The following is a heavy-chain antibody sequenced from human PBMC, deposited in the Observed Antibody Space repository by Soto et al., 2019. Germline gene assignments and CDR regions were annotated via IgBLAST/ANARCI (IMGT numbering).Heavy chain of an antibody. J-gene: IGHJ6*02. D-gene: IGHD2-15*01. CDR3: ARNPPSKPRYCSGGSCYDYYYYGMDV. CDR1: GDSVSSNSAA. V-gene: IGHV6-1*01. CDR2: TYYRSKWYN. Sequence: SQTLSLTCAISGDSVSSNSAAWNWIRQSPSRGLEWLGRTYYRSKWYNDYAVSVKSRITINPDTSKNQFSLQLNSVTPEDTAVYYCARNPPSKPRYCSGGSCYDYYYYGMDVWGQGTTVTVSS.